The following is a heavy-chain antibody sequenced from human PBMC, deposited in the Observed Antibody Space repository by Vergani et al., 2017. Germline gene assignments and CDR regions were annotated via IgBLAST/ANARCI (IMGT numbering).Heavy chain of an antibody. CDR2: IIPILGIA. CDR1: GGTFSSYA. J-gene: IGHJ6*02. CDR3: AVDLVWGSSTLYYGMDV. V-gene: IGHV1-69*04. Sequence: QVQLVQSGAEVKKPGSPVKVSCKAPGGTFSSYAISWVRQAPGQGLEWMGRIIPILGIANYARKFQGRVPIAADKATSTAYMELSSLRSEYTSVYDCAVDLVWGSSTLYYGMDVWGQGTTVTVSS. D-gene: IGHD2-2*03.